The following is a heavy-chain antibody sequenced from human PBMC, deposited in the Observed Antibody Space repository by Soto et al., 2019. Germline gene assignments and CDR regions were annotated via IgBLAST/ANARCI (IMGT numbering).Heavy chain of an antibody. CDR1: GDSISGTSFY. V-gene: IGHV4-39*01. Sequence: SETLSLTCTVSGDSISGTSFYWGWIRQSSGTGLEWIASIYSSGSTFYNLSLKSRLSLSVDTSKNQFSLRLQSVTAADKAVYYCVRHRSSREIPFDNWGQGTLVTVS. D-gene: IGHD2-21*01. CDR3: VRHRSSREIPFDN. CDR2: IYSSGST. J-gene: IGHJ4*02.